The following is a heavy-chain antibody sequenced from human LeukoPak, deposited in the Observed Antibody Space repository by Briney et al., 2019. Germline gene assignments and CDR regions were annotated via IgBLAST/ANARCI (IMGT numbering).Heavy chain of an antibody. CDR3: ARAEIGLHVIDY. Sequence: TGGSLRLSCAASGFTFSSYSMNWVRQAPGKGLEWVSSISSSSSYIYYADSVKGRFTISRDNAKNSLYLQMNSPRAEDTAVYYCARAEIGLHVIDYWGQGTLVTVSS. CDR2: ISSSSSYI. CDR1: GFTFSSYS. V-gene: IGHV3-21*04. D-gene: IGHD2/OR15-2a*01. J-gene: IGHJ4*02.